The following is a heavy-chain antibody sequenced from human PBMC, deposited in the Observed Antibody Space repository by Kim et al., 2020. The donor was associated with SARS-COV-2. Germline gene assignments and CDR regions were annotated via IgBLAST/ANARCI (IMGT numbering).Heavy chain of an antibody. D-gene: IGHD3-22*01. CDR3: ASVGSYYYDSSGYIDY. J-gene: IGHJ4*02. V-gene: IGHV3-48*03. Sequence: SVKGRFTISRDNDKNSLYLQMNRLRAEDTAVYYCASVGSYYYDSSGYIDYWGQGTLVTVSS.